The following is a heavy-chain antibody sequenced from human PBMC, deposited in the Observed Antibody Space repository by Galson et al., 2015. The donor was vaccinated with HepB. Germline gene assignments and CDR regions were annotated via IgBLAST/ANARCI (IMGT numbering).Heavy chain of an antibody. CDR1: GYTFTSYG. CDR2: ISAYNGNT. J-gene: IGHJ5*02. CDR3: AREVVIAPISNWFDP. V-gene: IGHV1-18*01. Sequence: SVKVSCKASGYTFTSYGISWVRQAPGQGLEWMGWISAYNGNTNYAQKLQGRVTMTTDTSTSTAYMELRSLRSDDTAVYYCAREVVIAPISNWFDPWGQGTLVTVSS. D-gene: IGHD3-22*01.